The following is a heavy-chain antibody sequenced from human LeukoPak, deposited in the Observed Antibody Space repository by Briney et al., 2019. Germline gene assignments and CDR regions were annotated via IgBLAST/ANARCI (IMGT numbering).Heavy chain of an antibody. D-gene: IGHD3-22*01. J-gene: IGHJ6*03. Sequence: GASVKVSCKASGGTFSSYAISWVRQAPGQGLEWMGGIIPVFGTGNYAQKFQGRVTITADESTSTAYMELNSLRSEDTAVYYCARGPYDSRGQDYYHYHMDVWGKGTTVTVSS. CDR1: GGTFSSYA. CDR2: IIPVFGTG. V-gene: IGHV1-69*01. CDR3: ARGPYDSRGQDYYHYHMDV.